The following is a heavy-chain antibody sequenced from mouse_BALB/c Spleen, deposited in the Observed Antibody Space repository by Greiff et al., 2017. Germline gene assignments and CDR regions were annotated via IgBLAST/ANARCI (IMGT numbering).Heavy chain of an antibody. CDR1: GYTFTSYY. J-gene: IGHJ4*01. CDR3: TRSGGKYVAMDY. CDR2: INPSNGGT. Sequence: QVQLQQPGAELVKPGASVKLSCKASGYTFTSYYMYWVKQRPGQGLEWIGGINPSNGGTNFNEKFKSKATLTVDKSSSTAYMQLSSLTSEDSAVYYCTRSGGKYVAMDYWGQGTSVTVSS. V-gene: IGHV1S81*02. D-gene: IGHD2-1*01.